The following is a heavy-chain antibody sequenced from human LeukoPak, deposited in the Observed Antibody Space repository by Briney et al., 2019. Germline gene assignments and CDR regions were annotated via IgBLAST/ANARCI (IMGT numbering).Heavy chain of an antibody. D-gene: IGHD3-16*02. Sequence: ASVKVSCKASGYTFTGYYMHWVRQAPGQGLEWMGWVNPVSGGTSYAQKVQGRVTMTRDTSISTAYMELSRLRSDDTAVYYCARGFWFGGVIDHFDYWGQGALVTVSS. V-gene: IGHV1-2*02. CDR3: ARGFWFGGVIDHFDY. CDR2: VNPVSGGT. J-gene: IGHJ4*02. CDR1: GYTFTGYY.